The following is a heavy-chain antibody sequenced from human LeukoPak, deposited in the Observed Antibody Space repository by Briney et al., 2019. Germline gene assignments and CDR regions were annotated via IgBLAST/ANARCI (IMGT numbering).Heavy chain of an antibody. CDR2: IYSGGST. CDR1: GFTVSSNY. J-gene: IGHJ4*02. V-gene: IGHV3-53*01. CDR3: ARTDLLVRGVTYFDY. D-gene: IGHD3-10*01. Sequence: GGSLRLSCAASGFTVSSNYMSWVRQAPGKGLEWVSVIYSGGSTYHADSVKGRFTISRDNSKNTLYLQMNSLRAEDTAVYYCARTDLLVRGVTYFDYWGQGTLVTVSS.